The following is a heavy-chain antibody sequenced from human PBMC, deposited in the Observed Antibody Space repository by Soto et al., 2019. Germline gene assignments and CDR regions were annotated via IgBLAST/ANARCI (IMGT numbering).Heavy chain of an antibody. CDR3: STDDFFTWNDRYRWAY. J-gene: IGHJ4*02. D-gene: IGHD3-16*02. Sequence: EVQLVESGGGLVRPGGSLRLSCAASGFTFNKAWMSWVRQAPGKGLEWVARIKTETEGGSTDYAALVEGRFTISKDESKNTLFLQMNSLTTDDTGVYYCSTDDFFTWNDRYRWAYWGQGTLVTVTS. CDR1: GFTFNKAW. V-gene: IGHV3-15*01. CDR2: IKTETEGGST.